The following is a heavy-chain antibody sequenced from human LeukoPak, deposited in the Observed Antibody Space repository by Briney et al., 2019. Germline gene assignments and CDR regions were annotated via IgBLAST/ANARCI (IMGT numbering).Heavy chain of an antibody. CDR3: ARDRFIVGAIYYFDY. D-gene: IGHD1-26*01. V-gene: IGHV4-4*07. Sequence: SQTLSLTCTVSGGSISSYYWIWIRQPAGKGLEWIGRIYTSGSTNYNPSLKSRVTMSVDTSKNQFSLKLSSVTAADTAVYYCARDRFIVGAIYYFDYWGQGTLVTVSS. J-gene: IGHJ4*02. CDR2: IYTSGST. CDR1: GGSISSYY.